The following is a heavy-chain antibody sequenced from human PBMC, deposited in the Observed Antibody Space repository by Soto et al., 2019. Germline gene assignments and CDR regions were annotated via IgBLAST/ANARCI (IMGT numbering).Heavy chain of an antibody. CDR2: IYYSGST. Sequence: PSETLSLTCTVSGGSISSYYWSWIRQPPGKGLEWIGYIYYSGSTNYNPSLKSRVTISVDTSKNQFSLKLSSVTAADTAVYYCARDLGRGYSYGYYYYYGMDVWGQGTTVTVSS. D-gene: IGHD5-18*01. CDR1: GGSISSYY. V-gene: IGHV4-59*01. J-gene: IGHJ6*02. CDR3: ARDLGRGYSYGYYYYYGMDV.